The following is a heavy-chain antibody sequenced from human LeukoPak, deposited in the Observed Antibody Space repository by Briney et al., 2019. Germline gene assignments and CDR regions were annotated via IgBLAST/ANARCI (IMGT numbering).Heavy chain of an antibody. J-gene: IGHJ4*02. D-gene: IGHD6-19*01. CDR3: VRDLAVATFDY. V-gene: IGHV1-2*02. CDR1: GYTFTDYF. Sequence: GASVTVSCKASGYTFTDYFLHWVRQAPGQGLEWMGWMNSNSGDTNYAQKFQGRVTMTRDTSISTAYMELSRLTSDDTAVYYCVRDLAVATFDYWGQGTLVTVSS. CDR2: MNSNSGDT.